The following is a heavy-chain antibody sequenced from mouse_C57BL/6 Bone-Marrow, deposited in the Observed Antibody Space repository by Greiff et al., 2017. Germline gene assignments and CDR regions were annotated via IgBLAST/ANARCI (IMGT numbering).Heavy chain of an antibody. CDR2: IDPSDSYT. Sequence: VQLQQPGAELVMPGASVKLSCKASGYTFTSYWMHWVKQRPGQGLEWIGEIDPSDSYTNYNQKFKGKSTLTVDKSSSTAYMQLSSLTSEDSAVYYCATAGVPVDVWGTGTTVTVTA. D-gene: IGHD5-1*01. CDR1: GYTFTSYW. V-gene: IGHV1-69*01. CDR3: ATAGVPVDV. J-gene: IGHJ1*03.